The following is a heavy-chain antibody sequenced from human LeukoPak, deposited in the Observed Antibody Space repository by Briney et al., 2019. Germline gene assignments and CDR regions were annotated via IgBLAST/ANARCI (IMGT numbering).Heavy chain of an antibody. V-gene: IGHV3-21*01. CDR2: ISSSSSYI. D-gene: IGHD2-2*01. CDR1: GFTFSSYS. CDR3: ARREGYCSSTSCYGSWNWLDP. Sequence: GGSLRLSCAASGFTFSSYSMNWVRQAPGKGLEWVSSISSSSSYIYYADSVKGRFTISRDNAKNSLYLQMNSLRAEDTAVYYCARREGYCSSTSCYGSWNWLDPWGQGTLVTVSS. J-gene: IGHJ5*02.